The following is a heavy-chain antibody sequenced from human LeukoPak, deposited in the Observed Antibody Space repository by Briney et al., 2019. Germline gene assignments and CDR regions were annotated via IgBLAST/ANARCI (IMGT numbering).Heavy chain of an antibody. CDR2: ISYDGSNK. CDR3: ARSNPLYSSDCYGVDAFDI. CDR1: GFTFSSSA. Sequence: GGSLRLSCAVSGFTFSSSAMHWVRQAPGKGLEWVAVISYDGSNKYYADSVKGRFTISRDNSKNTLYLQMNSLRAEDTAVYYCARSNPLYSSDCYGVDAFDIRGQGTMVTVSS. J-gene: IGHJ3*02. D-gene: IGHD6-19*01. V-gene: IGHV3-30-3*01.